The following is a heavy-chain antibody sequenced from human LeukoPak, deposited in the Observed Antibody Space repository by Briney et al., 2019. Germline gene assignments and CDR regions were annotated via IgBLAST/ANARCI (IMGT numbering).Heavy chain of an antibody. CDR2: ISWNSGSI. D-gene: IGHD2-2*01. CDR3: AKGSLPSYCSSTSCHREGYFQH. J-gene: IGHJ1*01. Sequence: PGRSLRLSCAASGFTFDDYAMHWVRQAPGKGLEWVSGISWNSGSIGYADSVKGRFTISRDNAKNSLYPQMNSLRAEDTALYYCAKGSLPSYCSSTSCHREGYFQHWGQGTLVTVSS. CDR1: GFTFDDYA. V-gene: IGHV3-9*01.